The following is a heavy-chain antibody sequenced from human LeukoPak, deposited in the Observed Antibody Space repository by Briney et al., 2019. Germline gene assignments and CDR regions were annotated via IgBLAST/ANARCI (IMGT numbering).Heavy chain of an antibody. Sequence: PGRSLRLSCAASGFTFSSYAMHWVRQAPGKGLEWVAVISYDGSNKYYADSVKGRFTISRDNSKNTLYLQMNSLRAEDTAVYYCARDRPGVELQGNGFDYWGQGTLVTVSS. V-gene: IGHV3-30-3*01. CDR2: ISYDGSNK. J-gene: IGHJ4*02. D-gene: IGHD1-7*01. CDR3: ARDRPGVELQGNGFDY. CDR1: GFTFSSYA.